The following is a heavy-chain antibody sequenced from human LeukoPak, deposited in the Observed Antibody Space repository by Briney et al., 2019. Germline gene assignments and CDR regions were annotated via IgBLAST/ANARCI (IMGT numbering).Heavy chain of an antibody. V-gene: IGHV3-53*01. CDR2: IYSGGST. Sequence: GGSLRLSCAASGFSFSSNHMTWVRQAPGKGLEWVSVIYSGGSTFYADSVKGRFIISRDNSKNTLSLQMNSLRAEDTAVYYCVRDLTWGQGTLVAVSS. CDR3: VRDLT. J-gene: IGHJ5*02. CDR1: GFSFSSNH.